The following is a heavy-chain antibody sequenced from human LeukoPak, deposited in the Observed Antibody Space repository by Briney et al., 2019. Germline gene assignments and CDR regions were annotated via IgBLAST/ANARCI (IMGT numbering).Heavy chain of an antibody. CDR3: ARDGYNQNRFDY. D-gene: IGHD1-14*01. CDR1: GFTFSNAW. CDR2: IKYDGGET. J-gene: IGHJ4*02. V-gene: IGHV3-7*03. Sequence: GGSLRLSCAASGFTFSNAWMSWVRQAPGKGLEWVANIKYDGGETYYVDSVKGRFSISRDNTKNSLYLQMSDLRAEDTAVYFCARDGYNQNRFDYWGQGTLVTVSS.